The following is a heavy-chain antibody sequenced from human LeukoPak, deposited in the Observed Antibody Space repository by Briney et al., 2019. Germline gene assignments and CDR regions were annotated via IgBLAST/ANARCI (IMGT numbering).Heavy chain of an antibody. CDR2: LNPSGGSS. D-gene: IGHD5-24*01. Sequence: ASVKVSCKASGYTFTSYAMNWVRQAPGQGLEWMAILNPSGGSSNYAQKFQGRATVTRATSTGTVYMELSSLRSEDTAVYYCASVYKHGMDVWGQGTTVIVSS. V-gene: IGHV1-46*01. J-gene: IGHJ6*02. CDR1: GYTFTSYA. CDR3: ASVYKHGMDV.